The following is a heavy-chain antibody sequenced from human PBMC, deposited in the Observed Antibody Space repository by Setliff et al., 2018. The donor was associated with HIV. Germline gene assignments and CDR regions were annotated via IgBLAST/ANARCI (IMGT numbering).Heavy chain of an antibody. D-gene: IGHD3-22*01. CDR1: GYTFTSYG. CDR2: ISAYNGNT. V-gene: IGHV1-18*01. Sequence: ASVKVSCKASGYTFTSYGISWVRQAPGQGLEWMGWISAYNGNTNYAQKLQGRVTMTTDTSTSTAYMELRSLRSDDKAVYYCARYDSSDYLPGEYQYWGQGTLVTVSS. J-gene: IGHJ4*02. CDR3: ARYDSSDYLPGEYQY.